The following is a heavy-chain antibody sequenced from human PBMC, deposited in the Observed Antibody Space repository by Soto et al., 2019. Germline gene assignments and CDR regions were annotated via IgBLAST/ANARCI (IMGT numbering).Heavy chain of an antibody. CDR1: GCSISGSC. CDR2: VYYTGST. J-gene: IGHJ4*02. D-gene: IGHD6-19*01. Sequence: PXETRSLPCSVSGCSISGSCWSWIRQSPGKGLEWLGYVYYTGSTNYSPSLRSRVSISVDTSKNEFSLRLSSVTAADTAVYFCARSVAVPGAHIDYWGQGTQVTVSS. CDR3: ARSVAVPGAHIDY. V-gene: IGHV4-59*01.